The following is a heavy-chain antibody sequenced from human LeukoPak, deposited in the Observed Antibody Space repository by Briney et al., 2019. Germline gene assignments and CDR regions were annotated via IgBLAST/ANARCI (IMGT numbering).Heavy chain of an antibody. Sequence: GGSLSLSCAASGFTFSSYAMSWVRQAPGKGLEWVSAISGSGGSTYYADSVEGRFTISRDNSKNTLYLQMDSLRAEDTAVYYCADRGIFEAPDYWGQGTLVTVSS. CDR1: GFTFSSYA. CDR3: ADRGIFEAPDY. D-gene: IGHD3-3*01. V-gene: IGHV3-23*01. CDR2: ISGSGGST. J-gene: IGHJ4*02.